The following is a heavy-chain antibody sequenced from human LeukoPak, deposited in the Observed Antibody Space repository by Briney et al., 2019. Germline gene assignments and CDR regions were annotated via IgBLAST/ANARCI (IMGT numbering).Heavy chain of an antibody. Sequence: PGGSLRLSCSASGFTFSSYAMHWVRQAPGKGLEYVSGISSNGGSTDYTDSVKGRFTISRDNSKNTLYLQMSSLRAEDTAVYYCVKGSSGSHYGDLDYWGQGTLVTVSS. CDR3: VKGSSGSHYGDLDY. J-gene: IGHJ4*02. CDR2: ISSNGGST. V-gene: IGHV3-64D*09. D-gene: IGHD1-26*01. CDR1: GFTFSSYA.